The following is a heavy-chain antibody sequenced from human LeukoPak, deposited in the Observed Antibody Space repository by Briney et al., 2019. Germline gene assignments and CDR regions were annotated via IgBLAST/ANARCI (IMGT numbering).Heavy chain of an antibody. J-gene: IGHJ4*02. CDR3: AREAANWNFFDY. Sequence: GGSLRLSCAASGFTVSSKYMSWVRQAPGKGLEWVAVVYSGGSTYYADSVKDRFTISRDNSKNTLHLQMNSLRAEDTAVYYCAREAANWNFFDYWGQGTLVTVSS. CDR2: VYSGGST. CDR1: GFTVSSKY. D-gene: IGHD1-1*01. V-gene: IGHV3-66*01.